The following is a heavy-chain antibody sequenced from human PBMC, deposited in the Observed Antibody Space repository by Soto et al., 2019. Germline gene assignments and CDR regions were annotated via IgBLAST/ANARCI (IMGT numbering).Heavy chain of an antibody. J-gene: IGHJ5*02. CDR2: IYYSGST. CDR1: GSSISSGGYY. Sequence: PSETLSLTCTVSGSSISSGGYYWSWNRQHPGKGLEWIGYIYYSGSTYYNPSLKSRVTISVDTSKNQFSLKLSSVTAADTAVSYCARVTTIFGVATPPWLDPWGQGTLVTVS. V-gene: IGHV4-31*03. D-gene: IGHD3-3*01. CDR3: ARVTTIFGVATPPWLDP.